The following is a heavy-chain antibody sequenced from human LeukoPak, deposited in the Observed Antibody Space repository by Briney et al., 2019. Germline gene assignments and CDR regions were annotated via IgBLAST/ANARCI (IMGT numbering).Heavy chain of an antibody. CDR1: GFTFTTYG. CDR3: ARYCSGGTCYVGLI. J-gene: IGHJ4*02. D-gene: IGHD2-15*01. Sequence: GGSLILSCVASGFTFTTYGTHWVRQAPGKGLEWVAVIRSDGSSEYYADSVKGRFIISRDNSKNTLYLQMNSLRVEDTAMYYCARYCSGGTCYVGLIWGQGTLVTVSS. CDR2: IRSDGSSE. V-gene: IGHV3-33*01.